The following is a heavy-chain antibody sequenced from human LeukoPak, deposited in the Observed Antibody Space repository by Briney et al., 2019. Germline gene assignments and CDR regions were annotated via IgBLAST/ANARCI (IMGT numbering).Heavy chain of an antibody. V-gene: IGHV1-69*01. J-gene: IGHJ4*02. CDR2: IIPIFGTA. D-gene: IGHD7-27*01. CDR1: GGTFSSYA. CDR3: ARDMNWGFFDY. Sequence: GSSVKVSCKASGGTFSSYAISWVRQAPGQGLEWTGGIIPIFGTASYAQKFQGRVTITADESTSTAYMELSSLRSEDTAVYYCARDMNWGFFDYWGQGTLVTVSS.